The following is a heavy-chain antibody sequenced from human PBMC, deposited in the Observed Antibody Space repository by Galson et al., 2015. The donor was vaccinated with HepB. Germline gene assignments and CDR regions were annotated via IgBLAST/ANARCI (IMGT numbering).Heavy chain of an antibody. V-gene: IGHV4-39*01. CDR3: ARHKSTVTTNFDY. Sequence: LSLTCTVSGGSITSSSYYWGWIRQPPGKGLEWIGSIYYSGSTYYNPSLKSRVTISVDTSKNQFSLKLSSVTAADTAVYYCARHKSTVTTNFDYWGQGTLVTVSS. CDR2: IYYSGST. D-gene: IGHD4-17*01. J-gene: IGHJ4*02. CDR1: GGSITSSSYY.